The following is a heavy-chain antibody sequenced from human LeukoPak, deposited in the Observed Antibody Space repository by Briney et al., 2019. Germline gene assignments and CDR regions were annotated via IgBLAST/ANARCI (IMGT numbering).Heavy chain of an antibody. CDR2: MNPNSGNT. J-gene: IGHJ6*02. CDR1: GYTFTSYD. D-gene: IGHD1-26*01. CDR3: ARESYLRAYYYYGMDV. V-gene: IGHV1-8*01. Sequence: ASVKVSCKASGYTFTSYDINWARQATGQGLEWMGWMNPNSGNTGYAQKFQGRVTMTRNTSISTAYMELSSLRSEDTAVYYCARESYLRAYYYYGMDVWGQGTTVTVSS.